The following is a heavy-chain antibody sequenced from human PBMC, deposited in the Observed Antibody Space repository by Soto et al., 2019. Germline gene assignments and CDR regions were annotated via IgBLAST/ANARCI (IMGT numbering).Heavy chain of an antibody. V-gene: IGHV4-38-2*01. Sequence: WRRIIQPTGKGLEWMGSIYYSGTTNYNSSLHSRVTISVDTSKSQFSLRLTSVTAADTAVYSCESLGAYYQSLAPWGPGT. CDR3: ESLGAYYQSLAP. J-gene: IGHJ5*02. CDR2: IYYSGTT. D-gene: IGHD3-22*01.